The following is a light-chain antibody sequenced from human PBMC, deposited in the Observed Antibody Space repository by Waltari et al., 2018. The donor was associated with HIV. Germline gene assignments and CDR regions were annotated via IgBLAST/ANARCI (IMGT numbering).Light chain of an antibody. CDR3: ASWDDSLNGVI. CDR2: RSD. V-gene: IGLV1-44*01. CDR1: GSNIGTRP. Sequence: QSVLTQPPSASGTPGQRVTISCSGSGSNIGTRPVNWYQQLAGSAPKLLIYRSDLRASGVPDRLSGSKSATSACLAISGLQSEDEATYYCASWDDSLNGVIFGGGTELTVL. J-gene: IGLJ2*01.